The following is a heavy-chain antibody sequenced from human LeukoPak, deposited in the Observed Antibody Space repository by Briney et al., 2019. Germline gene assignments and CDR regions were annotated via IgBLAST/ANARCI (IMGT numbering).Heavy chain of an antibody. CDR3: AREEVIAAAGPTLDY. Sequence: AASVKVSCKASGYTFTGYYMHWVRQAPGQGLEWMGWINPNSGGTNYAQKFQGRVTMTRDTSISTAYMELSRLRSDDTAVFYCAREEVIAAAGPTLDYWGQGALVTVSS. V-gene: IGHV1-2*02. CDR1: GYTFTGYY. D-gene: IGHD6-13*01. J-gene: IGHJ4*02. CDR2: INPNSGGT.